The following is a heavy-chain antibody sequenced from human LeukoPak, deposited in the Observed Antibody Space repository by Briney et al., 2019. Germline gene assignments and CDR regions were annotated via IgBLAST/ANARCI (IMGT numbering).Heavy chain of an antibody. V-gene: IGHV5-51*01. CDR3: ARQGTGEIDC. J-gene: IGHJ4*02. Sequence: PGESLKISCQCSGSIFTSYWIGWVRQLPGKGLEWMGIIYPGDSNTRYSPSLQGQVTISADKSISTAYLQWSSLNASDTAMYYCARQGTGEIDCGGQGTLVTVS. D-gene: IGHD7-27*01. CDR2: IYPGDSNT. CDR1: GSIFTSYW.